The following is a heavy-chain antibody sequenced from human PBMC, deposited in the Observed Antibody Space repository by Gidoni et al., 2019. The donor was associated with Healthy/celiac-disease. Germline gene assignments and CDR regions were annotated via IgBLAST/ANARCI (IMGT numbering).Heavy chain of an antibody. CDR1: GFAFSSYS. D-gene: IGHD3-22*01. Sequence: EVQLVESGGGLVKPGGSLRLSCAASGFAFSSYSMNWVRQAPGKGLEWLSSISSSSSYIYYADSVKGRFTISRDNAKNSLYLQMHSLRAEDTAVYYCARDDSSGYYLDYWGQGTLVTVSS. J-gene: IGHJ4*02. V-gene: IGHV3-21*01. CDR2: ISSSSSYI. CDR3: ARDDSSGYYLDY.